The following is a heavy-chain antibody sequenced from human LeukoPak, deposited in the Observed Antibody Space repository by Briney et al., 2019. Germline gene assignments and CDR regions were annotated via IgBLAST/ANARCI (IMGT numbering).Heavy chain of an antibody. CDR1: GGSISSYY. J-gene: IGHJ5*02. V-gene: IGHV4-4*09. CDR3: ARPIEDSSGWLNWFDP. CDR2: IYTSGST. D-gene: IGHD6-19*01. Sequence: PSETLSLTCTVSGGSISSYYWSWIRQPPGKGLEWIGYIYTSGSTNYNPSLKSRVTISVDTSKNQFSLKLSSVTAADTAVYYCARPIEDSSGWLNWFDPWGQGTLVTVSS.